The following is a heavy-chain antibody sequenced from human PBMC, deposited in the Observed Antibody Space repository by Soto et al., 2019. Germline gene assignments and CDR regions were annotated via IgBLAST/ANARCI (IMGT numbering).Heavy chain of an antibody. CDR2: IYWDDDK. CDR1: GFSLSTSGVG. J-gene: IGHJ6*03. V-gene: IGHV2-5*02. CDR3: AHRSVEARVRYSYGSSWDYYYFMDV. Sequence: SGPTLVNPTQTVTLTCTFSGFSLSTSGVGVGWIRQPPGKALEWLALIYWDDDKRYSPSLKSRLTITKDTSKNQVVLTMTNMDPVDTATYYCAHRSVEARVRYSYGSSWDYYYFMDVLGKGTTVTVFS. D-gene: IGHD3-10*01.